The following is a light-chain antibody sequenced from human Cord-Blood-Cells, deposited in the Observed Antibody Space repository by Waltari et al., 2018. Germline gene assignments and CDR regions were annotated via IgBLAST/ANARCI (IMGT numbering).Light chain of an antibody. CDR2: LGS. V-gene: IGKV2-28*01. J-gene: IGKJ5*01. Sequence: DIVMTQSPLSLPVTPGEPASISCRSSQSLLHSNGYNYLVWYLQKPGQSPQLLIYLGSTRASGVPDRFSGSGSGTDFTMKISRVEAEDVEVYYCMQALQTRITFGQGTRLEIK. CDR3: MQALQTRIT. CDR1: QSLLHSNGYNY.